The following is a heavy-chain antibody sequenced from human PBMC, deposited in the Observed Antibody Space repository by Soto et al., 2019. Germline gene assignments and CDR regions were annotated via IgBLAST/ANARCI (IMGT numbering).Heavy chain of an antibody. Sequence: EVQLLESGGGLVQPGGSLRLSCVASGFTFSSSAMSWVRQAPGKGLEWVSTIGSSAGNTYYADSVKGRFTISRDNSKNTLYLQMNSLRGEDTAVYYCAKRMAVGGRTYYFDYWGQGTLVTVSS. CDR1: GFTFSSSA. D-gene: IGHD3-10*01. J-gene: IGHJ4*02. CDR2: IGSSAGNT. CDR3: AKRMAVGGRTYYFDY. V-gene: IGHV3-23*01.